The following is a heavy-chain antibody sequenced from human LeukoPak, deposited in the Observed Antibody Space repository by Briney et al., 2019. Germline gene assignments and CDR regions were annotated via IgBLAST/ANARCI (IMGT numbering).Heavy chain of an antibody. D-gene: IGHD1-26*01. J-gene: IGHJ4*02. CDR2: ISGSGGST. CDR3: AIRPREWELYRFDY. V-gene: IGHV3-23*01. Sequence: GGSLRLSCAASGFTFSSYAMSWVRQAPGKGLEWVSAISGSGGSTYYADSVKGRFTISRDNSKNTLYLQMNSLRAEDTAVYYCAIRPREWELYRFDYWGQGTLVTVSS. CDR1: GFTFSSYA.